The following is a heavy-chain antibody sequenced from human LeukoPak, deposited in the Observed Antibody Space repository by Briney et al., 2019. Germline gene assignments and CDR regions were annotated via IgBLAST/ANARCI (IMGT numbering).Heavy chain of an antibody. D-gene: IGHD3-10*01. CDR1: GFTFGDYA. CDR2: IRSKAYGGTT. CDR3: TRDQDYYGSGSYGVDY. J-gene: IGHJ4*02. V-gene: IGHV3-49*03. Sequence: GGSLRLSCTASGFTFGDYAMSWFRQAPGKGLEWVGFIRSKAYGGTTEYAASVKGRFTISRGDSKSIAYLQMNSLKTEDTAVYYCTRDQDYYGSGSYGVDYWGQGTLVTVSS.